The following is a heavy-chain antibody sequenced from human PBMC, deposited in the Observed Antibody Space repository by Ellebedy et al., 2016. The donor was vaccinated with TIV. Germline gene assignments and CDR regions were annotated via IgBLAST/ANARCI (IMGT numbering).Heavy chain of an antibody. CDR3: ASRHRG. CDR1: GFSFSTYA. D-gene: IGHD1-14*01. V-gene: IGHV3-23*01. J-gene: IGHJ4*02. CDR2: ISRNGIRT. Sequence: PGGSLRLSCPASGFSFSTYALSCVSQAPGKELEWVAAISRNGIRTYYAGAVEGRFPVSRDNSRNTTYLQMSSLGAEDTAVYYCASRHRGWGQGTLVTVSS.